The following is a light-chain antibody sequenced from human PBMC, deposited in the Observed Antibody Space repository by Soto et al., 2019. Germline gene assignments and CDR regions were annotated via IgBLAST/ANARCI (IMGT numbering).Light chain of an antibody. CDR2: DAS. CDR3: QQAKSFPIN. J-gene: IGKJ5*01. Sequence: DIQMTHSPSFLSASVVDRVTITCLASQGIYNFLAWYQQKPQKAPKLLIYDASILQTGVPSRFSGSGSGTAFTLTINSLQPEDFATYYCQQAKSFPINFGQGTRLEIK. V-gene: IGKV1-9*01. CDR1: QGIYNF.